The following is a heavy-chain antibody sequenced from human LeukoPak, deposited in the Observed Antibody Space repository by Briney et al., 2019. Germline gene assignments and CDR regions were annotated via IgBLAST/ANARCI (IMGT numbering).Heavy chain of an antibody. CDR3: ARAQRGYYYYYMDV. D-gene: IGHD5-24*01. Sequence: SETLSLTCTVSGGSITSDVHYWNWIRQPAGKGLEWIGRIYTSGSTNYNPSLKSRVTMSVDTSKNQFSLKLSSVTAADTAVYYCARAQRGYYYYYMDVWGKGTTVTVSS. V-gene: IGHV4-61*02. CDR2: IYTSGST. J-gene: IGHJ6*03. CDR1: GGSITSDVHY.